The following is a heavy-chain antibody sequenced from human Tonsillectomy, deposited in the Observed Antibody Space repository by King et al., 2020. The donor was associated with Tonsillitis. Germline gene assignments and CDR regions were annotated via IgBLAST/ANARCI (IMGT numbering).Heavy chain of an antibody. D-gene: IGHD3-16*01. Sequence: QLVQSGAEVKKPGESLKISCKGSGYSFTSYWIGWVRQMPGKGLEWMGIIYPGDSDTRYSPSFQGQVTISADKSISTAYLQWSSLKASDTAMYYCARLGAVVGSAATIWFDPWGQGNLVTVSS. CDR1: GYSFTSYW. CDR2: IYPGDSDT. CDR3: ARLGAVVGSAATIWFDP. J-gene: IGHJ5*02. V-gene: IGHV5-51*01.